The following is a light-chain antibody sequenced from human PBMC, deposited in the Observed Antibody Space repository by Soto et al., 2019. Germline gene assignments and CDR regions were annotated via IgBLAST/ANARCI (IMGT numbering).Light chain of an antibody. J-gene: IGKJ1*01. V-gene: IGKV3D-15*01. CDR2: GAS. Sequence: EIVMPQSPATLSASPGERTTLSCRASQSVSTNLAWCQQKPGQAPRLLMYGASIRATGIPSRFSGSGSGTEFTLTISSLQSDDFAVYYCQQYHNRPPWTFGQGNKVEIK. CDR3: QQYHNRPPWT. CDR1: QSVSTN.